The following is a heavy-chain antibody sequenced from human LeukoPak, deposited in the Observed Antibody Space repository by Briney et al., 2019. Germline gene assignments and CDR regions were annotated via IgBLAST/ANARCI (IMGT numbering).Heavy chain of an antibody. J-gene: IGHJ4*02. D-gene: IGHD3-10*01. CDR2: ISGSGGST. Sequence: GGSLRLSCAASGFTFSSYAMSWVRKAPGKGLGWVSAISGSGGSTYYADSVKGRFTISRDNSKNTLYLQMNSLRAEDTAVYYCAKAPLRGGLGSYYSSDYWGQGTLVTVSS. V-gene: IGHV3-23*01. CDR3: AKAPLRGGLGSYYSSDY. CDR1: GFTFSSYA.